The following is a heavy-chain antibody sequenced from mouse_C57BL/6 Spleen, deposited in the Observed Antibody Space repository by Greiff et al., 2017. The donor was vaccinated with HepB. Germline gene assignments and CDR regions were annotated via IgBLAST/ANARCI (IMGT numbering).Heavy chain of an antibody. CDR2: IDPSDSYT. CDR3: ARGGSSYDYYAMDY. D-gene: IGHD1-1*01. Sequence: QVQLKQPGAELVMPGASVKLSCKASGYTFTSYWMHWVKQRPGQGLEWIGEIDPSDSYTNYNQKFKGKSTLTVDKSSSTAYMQLSSLTSEDSAVYYCARGGSSYDYYAMDYWGQGTSVTVSS. CDR1: GYTFTSYW. V-gene: IGHV1-69*01. J-gene: IGHJ4*01.